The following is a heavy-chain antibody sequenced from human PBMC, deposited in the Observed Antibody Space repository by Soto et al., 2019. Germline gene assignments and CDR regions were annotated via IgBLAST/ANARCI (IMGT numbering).Heavy chain of an antibody. CDR1: GFNFDDCA. V-gene: IGHV3-9*01. D-gene: IGHD3-10*01. CDR3: AKEIRDYSGSGSYYNAFDY. Sequence: EVQLVESGGGLVQPGRSLRLSCAASGFNFDDCAMHWVRQTPGKGLEWVSGISWNSGSRDYAASVKGRFTISRDNAKNSLELQINSLRAEDTGLYYCAKEIRDYSGSGSYYNAFDYWGQGTLVTVTS. CDR2: ISWNSGSR. J-gene: IGHJ4*02.